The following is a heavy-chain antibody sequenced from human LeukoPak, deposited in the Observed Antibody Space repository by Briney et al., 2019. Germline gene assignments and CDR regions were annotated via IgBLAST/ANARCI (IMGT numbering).Heavy chain of an antibody. CDR2: INTDGSST. CDR1: GFTFSSYW. CDR3: ARSPWGYYDSSGYQAFDI. V-gene: IGHV3-74*01. J-gene: IGHJ3*02. D-gene: IGHD3-22*01. Sequence: GGSLRLSCAASGFTFSSYWMHWVRQAPGKGLVWVSRINTDGSSTSYADSVKGRFTISRDNAKNTLYLQMNSLRAEDTAVYYCARSPWGYYDSSGYQAFDIWGQGTMVTVSS.